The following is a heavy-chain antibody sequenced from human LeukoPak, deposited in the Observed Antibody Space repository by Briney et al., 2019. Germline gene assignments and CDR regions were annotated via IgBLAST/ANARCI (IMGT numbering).Heavy chain of an antibody. Sequence: GGSLRLSCAASGFTFSSYEMNWVCQAPGKGLEWVSYISSSGSTIYYADSVKGRFTISRDNAKNSLYLQMNSLRAEDTAVHYCARVVITNFDYWGQGTLVTVSS. J-gene: IGHJ4*02. V-gene: IGHV3-48*03. CDR3: ARVVITNFDY. CDR1: GFTFSSYE. CDR2: ISSSGSTI. D-gene: IGHD3-16*01.